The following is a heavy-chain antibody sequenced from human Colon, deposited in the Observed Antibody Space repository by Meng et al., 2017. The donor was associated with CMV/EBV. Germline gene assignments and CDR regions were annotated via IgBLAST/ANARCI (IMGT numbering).Heavy chain of an antibody. Sequence: GPLGEAGPGLVKPSETLSLTCTVSGASITSYYWSWIRQPAGKGLEWIGRVYISGNTNYNPSLKSRVTMSIDTSKNQLSLNIRSVTAADTAVYYCARDSNLSGLAYWGQGTLVTVSS. CDR2: VYISGNT. V-gene: IGHV4-4*07. CDR1: GASITSYY. J-gene: IGHJ4*02. CDR3: ARDSNLSGLAY. D-gene: IGHD3-10*01.